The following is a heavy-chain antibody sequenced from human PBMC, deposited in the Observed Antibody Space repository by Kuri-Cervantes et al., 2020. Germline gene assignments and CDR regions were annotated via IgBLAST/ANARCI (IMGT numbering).Heavy chain of an antibody. CDR3: ANQNSQWLGMDAFDI. CDR2: ISGTGGFT. Sequence: GESLKISCTASGFTFYNYAMSWVRQTPGKGLEWVSTISGTGGFTFYADSVKGRFTISRDNSKNTLYLQMNRLRAEDAAVYYCANQNSQWLGMDAFDIWGQGTMVTVSS. J-gene: IGHJ3*02. V-gene: IGHV3-23*01. D-gene: IGHD6-19*01. CDR1: GFTFYNYA.